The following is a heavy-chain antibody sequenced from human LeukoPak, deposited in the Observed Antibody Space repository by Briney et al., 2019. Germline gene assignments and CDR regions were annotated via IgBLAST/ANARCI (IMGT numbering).Heavy chain of an antibody. CDR3: ARDDCGDTCYPGGY. Sequence: GASVKVSCKASGYTFTNYVIDWVRQAPGQRPGWMGWINAGNGDTKYSHHFQGRVTITRDTSASTAYMEMSSLTSEDTALYYCARDDCGDTCYPGGYWGQGTLVTVSS. CDR1: GYTFTNYV. V-gene: IGHV1-3*01. D-gene: IGHD2-21*01. CDR2: INAGNGDT. J-gene: IGHJ4*02.